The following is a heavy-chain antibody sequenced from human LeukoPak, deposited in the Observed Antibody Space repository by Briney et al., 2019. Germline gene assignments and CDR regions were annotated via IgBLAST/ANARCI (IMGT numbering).Heavy chain of an antibody. Sequence: SETLSLTCIVSGGSISSYYWSWIRQPAGKGLEWIGRIYSSGSTNYNPSLKSRVTISVDTSKNQFSLKLSSVTAADTAVYYCARGGITVRGVVFENDAFDIWGQGTMVTVSS. CDR2: IYSSGST. J-gene: IGHJ3*02. D-gene: IGHD3-16*01. CDR1: GGSISSYY. CDR3: ARGGITVRGVVFENDAFDI. V-gene: IGHV4-4*07.